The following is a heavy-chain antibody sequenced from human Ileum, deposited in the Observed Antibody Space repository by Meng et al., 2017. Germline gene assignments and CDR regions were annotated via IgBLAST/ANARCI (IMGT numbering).Heavy chain of an antibody. CDR1: GYTFIDYD. D-gene: IGHD2-15*01. Sequence: QVGLVGCGVDVKKPVDSVKVSCKASGYTFIDYDVHWVRQAPGQGLEWMGRINPNSGGTDYAQNFQGRVTMTRDTSITTAYMELSGLRSDDTALFFCTRSREGYCSGDGCYHFDYWGQGTLVTVSS. V-gene: IGHV1-2*06. J-gene: IGHJ4*02. CDR3: TRSREGYCSGDGCYHFDY. CDR2: INPNSGGT.